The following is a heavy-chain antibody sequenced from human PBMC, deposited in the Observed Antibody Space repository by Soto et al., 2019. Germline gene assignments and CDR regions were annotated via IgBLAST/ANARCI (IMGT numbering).Heavy chain of an antibody. J-gene: IGHJ6*02. CDR2: TYYSGST. V-gene: IGHV4-61*01. CDR3: ARGGAYYYYYGMDV. Sequence: ASETLSLTCTVSGDSVSNWNSYWSWIRQPPVKGLEWIGYTYYSGSTNYNPSLKSRVTISVDTSKNQFSLRLSSVTAADTAVYYCARGGAYYYYYGMDVWGQGTTDTVSS. CDR1: GDSVSNWNSY.